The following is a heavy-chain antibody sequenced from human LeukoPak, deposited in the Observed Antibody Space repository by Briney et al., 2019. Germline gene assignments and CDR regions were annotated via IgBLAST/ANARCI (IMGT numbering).Heavy chain of an antibody. Sequence: PGGSLRLSCAASGFTFSSYAMHWVRQAPGKGLEWVAVISYDGSNKYYADSVKGRFTISRDNSKNTVYLQMNSLRADDTAVYYCAKGVGDWYDFWGRGTLVTVSS. V-gene: IGHV3-30-3*01. CDR1: GFTFSSYA. D-gene: IGHD4-17*01. J-gene: IGHJ5*01. CDR2: ISYDGSNK. CDR3: AKGVGDWYDF.